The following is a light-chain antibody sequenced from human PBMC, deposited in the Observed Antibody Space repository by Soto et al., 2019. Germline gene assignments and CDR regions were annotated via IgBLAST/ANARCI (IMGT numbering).Light chain of an antibody. CDR2: GAS. CDR1: QSVGSNY. V-gene: IGKV3-20*01. Sequence: ETVLTQSPGTLSLSPGERATLSCRASQSVGSNYLAWYQQKPGQAPRLLIYGASSRATGIPDRFSGSGSGTDFTLTIRRLEPEDFAVYYCQHYGTSVYTFGQGTTLEIK. J-gene: IGKJ2*01. CDR3: QHYGTSVYT.